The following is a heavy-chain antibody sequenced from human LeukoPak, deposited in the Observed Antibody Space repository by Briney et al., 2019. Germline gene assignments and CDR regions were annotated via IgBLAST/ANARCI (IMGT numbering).Heavy chain of an antibody. D-gene: IGHD3-16*01. CDR2: IRSKAYGGTT. J-gene: IGHJ4*02. Sequence: PGGSLRPSCTASGFTFGDYAMSWVRQAPGKGLEWVGFIRSKAYGGTTDYAASVKGRFTISRDDSKSIAYLQMNSLKTEDTAVYYCTRGGLYGRGVILVFDYWGQGTLVTVSS. CDR3: TRGGLYGRGVILVFDY. V-gene: IGHV3-49*04. CDR1: GFTFGDYA.